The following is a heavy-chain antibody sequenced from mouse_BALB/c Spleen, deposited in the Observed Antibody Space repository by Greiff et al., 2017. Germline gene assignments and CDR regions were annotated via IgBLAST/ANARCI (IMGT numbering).Heavy chain of an antibody. CDR3: ARDGYGWFAY. Sequence: QVHVKQSGAELAKPGASVKMSCKASGYTFTSYWMHWVKQRPGQGLEWIGYINPSTGYTEYNQKFKDKATLTADKSSSTAYMQLSSLTSEDSAVYYCARDGYGWFAYWGQGTLVTVSA. D-gene: IGHD2-2*01. J-gene: IGHJ3*01. V-gene: IGHV1-7*01. CDR2: INPSTGYT. CDR1: GYTFTSYW.